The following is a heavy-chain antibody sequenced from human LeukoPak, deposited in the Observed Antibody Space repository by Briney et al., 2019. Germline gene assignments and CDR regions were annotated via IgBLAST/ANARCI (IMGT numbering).Heavy chain of an antibody. CDR2: IDWDDDK. D-gene: IGHD4-17*01. J-gene: IGHJ4*02. CDR1: CFSRSTSGMW. Sequence: ESGPTLVNPTQTLTLTCTCSCFSRSTSGMWVSWVRQPPGKALEWLARIDWDDDKYYGTSLKTRLTISKDTSKHQVVLTMTNMDPVDTATYYCARSTYGEAPGYWGQGTLVTVSS. CDR3: ARSTYGEAPGY. V-gene: IGHV2-70*11.